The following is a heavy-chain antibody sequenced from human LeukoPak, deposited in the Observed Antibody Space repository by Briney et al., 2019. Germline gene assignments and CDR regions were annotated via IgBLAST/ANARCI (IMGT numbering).Heavy chain of an antibody. CDR3: ARRGYSSSLNYYFDY. CDR2: IYYSGST. J-gene: IGHJ4*02. D-gene: IGHD6-13*01. V-gene: IGHV4-59*08. CDR1: GFTFSSYS. Sequence: GSLRLSCAASGFTFSSYSMNWVRQPPGKGLEWIGYIYYSGSTNYNPSLKSRVTISVDTSKNQFSLKLSSVTAADTAVYYCARRGYSSSLNYYFDYWGQGTLVTVSS.